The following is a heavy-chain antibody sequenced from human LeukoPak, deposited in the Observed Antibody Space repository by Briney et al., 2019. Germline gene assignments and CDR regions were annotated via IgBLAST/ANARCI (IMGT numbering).Heavy chain of an antibody. CDR2: ISWNSGSI. D-gene: IGHD3-22*01. J-gene: IGHJ4*02. Sequence: PGRSLRLSCAASGFTFDDYAMHWVRQAPGKGLEWVSGISWNSGSIGYADSVKGRFTISRDNAKNSLYLQMNSLRAEDTALYYCAKANYYDSSGYYFDYWGQGTLATVSS. CDR3: AKANYYDSSGYYFDY. CDR1: GFTFDDYA. V-gene: IGHV3-9*01.